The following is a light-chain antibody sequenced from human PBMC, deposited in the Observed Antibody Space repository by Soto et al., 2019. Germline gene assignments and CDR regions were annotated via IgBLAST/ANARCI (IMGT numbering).Light chain of an antibody. V-gene: IGLV2-14*03. CDR2: NVY. CDR1: SSDVGAYNF. CDR3: SSYAGSNTWV. Sequence: QSALTQPASVSGSPGQSITISCTGTSSDVGAYNFVSWHQQHPGKAPKLMIYNVYDRPSGISYRFSGSKSGNTASLTVSGLQPEDEADYYCSSYAGSNTWVFGGGTQLTVL. J-gene: IGLJ3*02.